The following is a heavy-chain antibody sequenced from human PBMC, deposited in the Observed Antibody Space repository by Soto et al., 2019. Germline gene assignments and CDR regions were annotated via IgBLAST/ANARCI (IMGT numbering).Heavy chain of an antibody. V-gene: IGHV3-30*03. CDR1: GFTFSADG. CDR2: ISSDGNKK. J-gene: IGHJ4*02. D-gene: IGHD3-22*01. Sequence: VQLVQSGGGVVQPGRSLRLSCVASGFTFSADGMHWVRQAPGKGLEWVSAISSDGNKKDYGDSVKGRFTISRENSKNMLYLQMYIPRAEDTALYNCPLDWGGCDGSGDLSDDKGYGWQGTLVSVSP. CDR3: PLDWGGCDGSGDLSDDKGY.